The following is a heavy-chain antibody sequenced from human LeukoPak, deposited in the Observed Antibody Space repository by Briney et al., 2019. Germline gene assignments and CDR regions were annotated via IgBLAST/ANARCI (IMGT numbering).Heavy chain of an antibody. Sequence: ASVKVSCKASGYIFSSYGITWVRQAPGQGLEWMGWISAYNGNTEYAQKIQGRVTMTTDTSTSTAYMELRSLRSDDTAVYYCARRRYYDSTYYYYYMDVWGKGTTVIVSS. CDR3: ARRRYYDSTYYYYYMDV. V-gene: IGHV1-18*01. J-gene: IGHJ6*03. CDR1: GYIFSSYG. CDR2: ISAYNGNT. D-gene: IGHD3-3*01.